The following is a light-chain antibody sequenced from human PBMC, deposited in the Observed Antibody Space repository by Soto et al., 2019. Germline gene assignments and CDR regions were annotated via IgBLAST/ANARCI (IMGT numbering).Light chain of an antibody. CDR1: LGIRSD. CDR3: QQDYDYPWT. Sequence: IQMTQSPSSLSASVGDRVTITCPASLGIRSDLVWYRQRPGKAPKVLIYAASTLQGGVPSRFSGSGSGTDFTLTISSLQPEDFAIYYCQQDYDYPWTFGQGTKVDIK. CDR2: AAS. J-gene: IGKJ1*01. V-gene: IGKV1-6*01.